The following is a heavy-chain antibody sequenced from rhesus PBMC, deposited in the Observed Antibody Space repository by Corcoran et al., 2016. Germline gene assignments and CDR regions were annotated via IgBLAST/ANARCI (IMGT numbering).Heavy chain of an antibody. CDR1: GHSISRGFY. CDR2: ITYSWST. J-gene: IGHJ4*01. CDR3: ARGRGYSYGYWGYYFDY. Sequence: QVQLQESGPGLVKPSETLSLTCAGPGHSISRGFYWSGNRQPPGKGREWIGDITYSWSTSFNPALKSRVTISRDTSKNQFSLKLSSVTAADTAVYYCARGRGYSYGYWGYYFDYWGQGVLVTVSS. V-gene: IGHV4-122*02. D-gene: IGHD5-36*01.